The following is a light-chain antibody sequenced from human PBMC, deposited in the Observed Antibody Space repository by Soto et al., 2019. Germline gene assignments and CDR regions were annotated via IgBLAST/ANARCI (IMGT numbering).Light chain of an antibody. J-gene: IGLJ1*01. CDR3: SSYTSSSTLLYV. Sequence: QSALTQPASVSGSPGQSITISCTGTSSDVGGYHYVSWYQQHPGKAPKLMIYDVSNRPSGVSNRFSGSKSGNTASLTISGLQAEDEDDYYYSSYTSSSTLLYVFGTGTKVTVL. CDR2: DVS. V-gene: IGLV2-14*01. CDR1: SSDVGGYHY.